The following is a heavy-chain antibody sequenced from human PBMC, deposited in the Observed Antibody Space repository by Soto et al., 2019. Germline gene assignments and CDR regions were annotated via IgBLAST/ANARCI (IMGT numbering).Heavy chain of an antibody. CDR2: IYYSGST. CDR3: ARVWSVGQWLVSDYFDY. CDR1: GGSISSYY. D-gene: IGHD6-19*01. V-gene: IGHV4-59*01. J-gene: IGHJ4*02. Sequence: SETLSLTCTVSGGSISSYYWSWIRQPPGKGLEWIGYIYYSGSTNYNPSLKSRVTISVDTSKNQFSLKLSSETAADTAVYYCARVWSVGQWLVSDYFDYWGQGTLVTVSS.